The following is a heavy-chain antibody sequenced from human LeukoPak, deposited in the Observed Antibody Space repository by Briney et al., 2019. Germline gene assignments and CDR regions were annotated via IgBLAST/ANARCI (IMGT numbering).Heavy chain of an antibody. CDR1: GDSFSSKSV. CDR3: ARRLTQYDCFDP. J-gene: IGHJ5*02. V-gene: IGHV6-1*01. D-gene: IGHD2-2*01. CDR2: IYYRSKWSN. Sequence: SQTLSLTCAISGDSFSSKSVWNWIRQSPSRGLEWLGRIYYRSKWSNNYAVSVKSRITINPDTSKNQFSLQLSSVTAEDTAVYYCARRLTQYDCFDPWGQGILVTVSS.